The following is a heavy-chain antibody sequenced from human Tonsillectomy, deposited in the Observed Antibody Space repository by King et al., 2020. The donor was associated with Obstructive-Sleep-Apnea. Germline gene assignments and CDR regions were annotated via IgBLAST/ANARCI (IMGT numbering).Heavy chain of an antibody. V-gene: IGHV3-9*01. Sequence: VQLVESGGGLVQPGRSLRLSCAASGFTFDDYGMHWVRQVPGKGLEWVSGINWNSDSTGYADSVKGRFTISRDNAKNSLYVQMNSLRPEDTALYYCAKSYKSGWYVPFAYWGQGTLVTVSS. CDR3: AKSYKSGWYVPFAY. CDR2: INWNSDST. D-gene: IGHD6-19*01. CDR1: GFTFDDYG. J-gene: IGHJ4*02.